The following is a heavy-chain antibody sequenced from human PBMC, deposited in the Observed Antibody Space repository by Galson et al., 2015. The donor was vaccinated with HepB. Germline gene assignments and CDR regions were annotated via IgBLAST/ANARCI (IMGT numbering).Heavy chain of an antibody. CDR1: GFSFSDYY. V-gene: IGHV3-11*01. D-gene: IGHD1-26*01. J-gene: IGHJ2*01. CDR3: ARFGRLVGDTMGWYFDR. CDR2: ISSSGTTI. Sequence: SLRLSCAASGFSFSDYYMTWIRQAPGKGLEWVSYISSSGTTIYYADSVRGRLTVSRDIAKNSLFLQMKSLRAEDTAVYYCARFGRLVGDTMGWYFDRWGRGTLVSVSS.